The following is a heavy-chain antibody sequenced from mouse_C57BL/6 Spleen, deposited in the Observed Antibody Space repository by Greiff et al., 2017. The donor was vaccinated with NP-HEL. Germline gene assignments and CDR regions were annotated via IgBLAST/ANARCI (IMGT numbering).Heavy chain of an antibody. Sequence: QVQLQQSGAELVKPGASVKLSCKASGYTFTSYWMHWVKQRPGQGLEWIGMIHPNSGSTNYNEKFKSKATLTVDKSSSTAYMQLSSLTSEDSAVYYCARSSTTVVATDYAMDYWGQGTSVTVSS. CDR1: GYTFTSYW. CDR3: ARSSTTVVATDYAMDY. CDR2: IHPNSGST. D-gene: IGHD1-1*01. J-gene: IGHJ4*01. V-gene: IGHV1-64*01.